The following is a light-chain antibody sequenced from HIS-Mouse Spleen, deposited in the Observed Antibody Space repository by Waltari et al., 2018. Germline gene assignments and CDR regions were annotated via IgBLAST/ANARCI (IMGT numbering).Light chain of an antibody. Sequence: SYELTQPPSVSVSPGQTASIPCSGDKLGDKFACWYQQKPGQSPVLVIYQDSKRPSGIPERFSGSNSGNTATLPVSGTQAMDEADYYCQAWDSSTYVFGTGTKVTVL. J-gene: IGLJ1*01. CDR1: KLGDKF. CDR2: QDS. V-gene: IGLV3-1*01. CDR3: QAWDSSTYV.